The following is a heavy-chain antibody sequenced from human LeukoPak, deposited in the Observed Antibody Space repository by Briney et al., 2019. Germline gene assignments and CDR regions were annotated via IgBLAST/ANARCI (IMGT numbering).Heavy chain of an antibody. CDR1: GGTFSSYA. J-gene: IGHJ4*02. D-gene: IGHD2-2*01. CDR2: IIPIFGTA. V-gene: IGHV1-69*05. Sequence: GASVKVSCTASGGTFSSYAISWVRQAPGQGLEWMGGIIPIFGTANYAQNFQGRVTITTDESTSTAYMELSSLRSEDTAVYYCAGGLPLGYCSNTSCYPPFDYWGQGTLVTVSS. CDR3: AGGLPLGYCSNTSCYPPFDY.